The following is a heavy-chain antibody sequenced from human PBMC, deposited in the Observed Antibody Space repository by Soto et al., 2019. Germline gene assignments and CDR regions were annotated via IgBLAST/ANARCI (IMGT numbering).Heavy chain of an antibody. CDR1: GFTFSSYA. CDR2: VSIGGST. J-gene: IGHJ4*02. Sequence: VGSLRLSCAASGFTFSSYAMGWVRQGPGKGLEWVAVVSIGGSTHYADSVRGRFTISRDNSKNTLSLQMNSLTAEDTAVYFCAKRRGAGGQFDYWGQGALVTVSS. V-gene: IGHV3-23*01. D-gene: IGHD2-15*01. CDR3: AKRRGAGGQFDY.